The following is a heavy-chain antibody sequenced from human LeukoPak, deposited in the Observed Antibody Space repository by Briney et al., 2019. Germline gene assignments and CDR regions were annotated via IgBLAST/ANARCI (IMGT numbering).Heavy chain of an antibody. J-gene: IGHJ4*02. Sequence: GESLKISCAASGFTFSSYAMSWVRQAPGKGLEWVSAISGSGGSTYYADSVKGRFTISRDNSKNTLYLQMNSLRAEDTAVYYCAKGRPYYYDSSGYYNYFDYWGQGTLVTVSS. V-gene: IGHV3-23*01. CDR3: AKGRPYYYDSSGYYNYFDY. CDR2: ISGSGGST. CDR1: GFTFSSYA. D-gene: IGHD3-22*01.